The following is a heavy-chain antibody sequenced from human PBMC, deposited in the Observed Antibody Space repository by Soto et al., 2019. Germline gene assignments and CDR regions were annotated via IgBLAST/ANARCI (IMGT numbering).Heavy chain of an antibody. D-gene: IGHD4-17*01. V-gene: IGHV4-39*01. CDR3: ARQSGAMAYYFDS. CDR2: IFYSGRP. Sequence: PSETLSLTCTVPGGSVRSSTYYWGWIRQPPGKGLEWIGSIFYSGRPHYNPSLKTRLTVSLDTSKNRFSLKLSSVTAADTATYFCARQSGAMAYYFDSWGQGTQVTVSS. J-gene: IGHJ4*02. CDR1: GGSVRSSTYY.